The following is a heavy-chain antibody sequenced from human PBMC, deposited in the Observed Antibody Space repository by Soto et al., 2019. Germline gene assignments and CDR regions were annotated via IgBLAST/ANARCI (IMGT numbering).Heavy chain of an antibody. CDR1: GFTFSSYA. CDR3: AKVSYSHPSDIVVVLSYMDV. J-gene: IGHJ6*03. V-gene: IGHV3-23*01. CDR2: ISGSGGST. D-gene: IGHD2-2*01. Sequence: GGSLRLSCAASGFTFSSYAMSWVRQAPGKGLEWVSAISGSGGSTYYADSVKGRFTISRDNSKNTLYLQMNSLRAEDTAVYYCAKVSYSHPSDIVVVLSYMDVWGKGTTVTVSS.